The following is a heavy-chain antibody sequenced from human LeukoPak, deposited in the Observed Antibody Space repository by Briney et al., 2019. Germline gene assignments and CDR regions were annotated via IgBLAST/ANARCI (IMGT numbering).Heavy chain of an antibody. J-gene: IGHJ3*02. CDR3: TRGFAEYLPAAFDI. V-gene: IGHV6-1*01. CDR2: TYYRSKWSN. CDR1: GDSVSGNRVA. D-gene: IGHD3-10*01. Sequence: TSQTLSLTCAISGDSVSGNRVAWNWIRRSPSRGLEWLGRTYYRSKWSNDYAVSVKSRITINPDTSMNQFSLQLNSVTPEDTAVYYCTRGFAEYLPAAFDIWGQGTMVTVSS.